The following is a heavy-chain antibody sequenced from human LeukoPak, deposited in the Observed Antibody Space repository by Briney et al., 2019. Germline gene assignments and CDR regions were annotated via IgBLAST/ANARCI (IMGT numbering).Heavy chain of an antibody. D-gene: IGHD5-12*01. V-gene: IGHV3-33*06. J-gene: IGHJ4*02. Sequence: GGSLRLSCAASGFTFSSYSMHWVRQAPGKGLEWVAVIWYDGSNKYYADSVKGRFTISRDNSKNTLYLQMNSLRAEDTAVYYCAKGDIVATTPDYWGQGTLVTVSS. CDR3: AKGDIVATTPDY. CDR1: GFTFSSYS. CDR2: IWYDGSNK.